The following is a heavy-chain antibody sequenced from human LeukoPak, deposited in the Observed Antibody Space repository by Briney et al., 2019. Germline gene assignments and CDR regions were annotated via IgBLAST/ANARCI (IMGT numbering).Heavy chain of an antibody. CDR3: ATDVDIAVAGTGGDFDY. D-gene: IGHD6-19*01. Sequence: ASVTVSCKVSGYTLTELSMHWVRQAPGKGLEWMGGFDPEDGETIYAQKFQGRVTMTEDTSTDTAYMELSSLRSEDTAVYYCATDVDIAVAGTGGDFDYWGQGTLVTVSS. V-gene: IGHV1-24*01. CDR1: GYTLTELS. J-gene: IGHJ4*02. CDR2: FDPEDGET.